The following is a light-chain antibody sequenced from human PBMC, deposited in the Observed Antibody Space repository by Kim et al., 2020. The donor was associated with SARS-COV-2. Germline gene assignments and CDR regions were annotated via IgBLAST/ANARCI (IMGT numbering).Light chain of an antibody. CDR1: SSDVGSYNL. J-gene: IGLJ3*02. V-gene: IGLV2-14*02. CDR3: SSYTRGSTWV. CDR2: GVS. Sequence: QSALTQPASVSGSPGQSITISCTGTSSDVGSYNLVSWYQQHPGKAPKLIIYGVSKRPSGVSNRFSASKSGNTAYLTISGLQAEDEADYYCSSYTRGSTWVFGGGTKVTVL.